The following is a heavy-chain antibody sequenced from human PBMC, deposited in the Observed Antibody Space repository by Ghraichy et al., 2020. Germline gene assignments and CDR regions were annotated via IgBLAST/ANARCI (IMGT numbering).Heavy chain of an antibody. CDR2: IYHNGRT. CDR1: GDSLNNYY. CDR3: ARDQEWRASSSGFDP. Sequence: SETLSLTCTVSGDSLNNYYWSWIRQVPGKGLEWIGSIYHNGRTKYNPSLKSRVTMSVDTSKNQFSLSLTSVTAADTAVFYCARDQEWRASSSGFDPWGQGTLVSVSP. V-gene: IGHV4-59*01. J-gene: IGHJ5*02. D-gene: IGHD2-2*01.